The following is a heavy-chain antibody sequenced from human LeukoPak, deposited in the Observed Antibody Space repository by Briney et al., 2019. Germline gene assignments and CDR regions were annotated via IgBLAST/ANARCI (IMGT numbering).Heavy chain of an antibody. CDR2: TYYRSNWYS. V-gene: IGHV6-1*01. D-gene: IGHD1-7*01. Sequence: SQTLSLTCAISGDSVSSNSAAWNWIRQSPSRGLEWLGRTYYRSNWYSDYALSVKSRITIYPDTSKNQLSVQLDSVTPADTAVYYCARGTGTFGYWGQGTLVTVSS. J-gene: IGHJ4*02. CDR1: GDSVSSNSAA. CDR3: ARGTGTFGY.